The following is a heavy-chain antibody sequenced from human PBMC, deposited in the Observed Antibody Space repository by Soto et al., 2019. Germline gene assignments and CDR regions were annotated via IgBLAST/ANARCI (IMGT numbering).Heavy chain of an antibody. Sequence: QVQLQESGPGLVKPSETLSLTCTVSGGSISSYYWSWIRQPPGKGLEWIGYIYYSGSTNYNPSLKSRVTISVDTSKNQFSLKLSSVTAADTAVYYCARAGPAATYYYYYYGMDVWGQGTTVTVSS. D-gene: IGHD2-15*01. CDR3: ARAGPAATYYYYYYGMDV. J-gene: IGHJ6*02. V-gene: IGHV4-59*01. CDR2: IYYSGST. CDR1: GGSISSYY.